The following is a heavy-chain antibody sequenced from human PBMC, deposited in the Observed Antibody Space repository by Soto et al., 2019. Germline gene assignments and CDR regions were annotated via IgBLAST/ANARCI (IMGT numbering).Heavy chain of an antibody. V-gene: IGHV4-30-4*01. Sequence: SETLSLTCTVSGGSISSGDYYWSWIRQPPGKGLEWIGYIYYSGSTYYNPSLKSRVTISVDTSKNQFSLKLSSVTAADTAVYYCARQPGGYSYGSYYYYYYMDVWGKGTTVTVSS. CDR1: GGSISSGDYY. CDR2: IYYSGST. D-gene: IGHD5-18*01. CDR3: ARQPGGYSYGSYYYYYYMDV. J-gene: IGHJ6*03.